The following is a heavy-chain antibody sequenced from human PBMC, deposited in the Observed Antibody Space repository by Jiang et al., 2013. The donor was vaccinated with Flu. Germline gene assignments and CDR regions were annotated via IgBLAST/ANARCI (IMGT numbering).Heavy chain of an antibody. V-gene: IGHV3-23*01. CDR1: GFTFSSYA. CDR2: ISGRGDDT. D-gene: IGHD2-21*01. J-gene: IGHJ4*02. Sequence: PGGSLRLSCAASGFTFSSYAMSWVRQAPGKGLEWVSTISGRGDDTYYADSVKGRFTMSRDNSKNTAYLQMNSLRAEDTALYYCAKGGHFSFFDYWGQGTLVTVSS. CDR3: AKGGHFSFFDY.